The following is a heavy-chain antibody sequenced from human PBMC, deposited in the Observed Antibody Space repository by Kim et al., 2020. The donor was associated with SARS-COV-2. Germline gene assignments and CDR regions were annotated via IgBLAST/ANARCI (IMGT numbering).Heavy chain of an antibody. CDR3: ARGGQGGMAV. CDR1: GVIISHDW. Sequence: GGSLRLSCTASGVIISHDWMHWVRQAPGHGLVWVSHISPDGRDTNSADSVKGRFSISRDDAENTLHLQMNSLRADDTGVYYCARGGQGGMAVWGQGTMVTVSS. V-gene: IGHV3-74*01. J-gene: IGHJ6*02. CDR2: ISPDGRDT. D-gene: IGHD3-16*01.